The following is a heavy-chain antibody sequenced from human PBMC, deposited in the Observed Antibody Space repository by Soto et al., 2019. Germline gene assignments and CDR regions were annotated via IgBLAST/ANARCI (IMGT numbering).Heavy chain of an antibody. V-gene: IGHV4-59*03. Sequence: QVHLLESGPGLVKPSETLSLTCTVSGSSISGYYWSWLRQTPGKGLEWIAYIFYSGSTNYNPSLKSRVTISADTSRTQFSLKLTAVTAAATAVYYCSRSGNSNGLVFDYWGQGTLVTVSS. D-gene: IGHD5-18*01. CDR3: SRSGNSNGLVFDY. CDR2: IFYSGST. CDR1: GSSISGYY. J-gene: IGHJ4*02.